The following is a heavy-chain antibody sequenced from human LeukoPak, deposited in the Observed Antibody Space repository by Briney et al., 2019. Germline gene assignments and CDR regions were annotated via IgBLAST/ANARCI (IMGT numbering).Heavy chain of an antibody. CDR3: ASSAATPPGNTVVVPAAMNNWFDP. J-gene: IGHJ5*02. Sequence: SVKVSCKASGGTFSSYAISWVRQAPGQGLEWMGGIIPIFGTANYAQKFQGRVTITADESTSTAYMELSSLRSEDTAVYYCASSAATPPGNTVVVPAAMNNWFDPWGREPWSPSPQ. V-gene: IGHV1-69*13. D-gene: IGHD2-2*01. CDR1: GGTFSSYA. CDR2: IIPIFGTA.